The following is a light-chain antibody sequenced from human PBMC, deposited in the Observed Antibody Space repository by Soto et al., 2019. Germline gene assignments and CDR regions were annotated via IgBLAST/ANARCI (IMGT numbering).Light chain of an antibody. J-gene: IGKJ1*01. CDR2: GAS. CDR1: QSVSRSY. V-gene: IGKV3-20*01. CDR3: HHYET. Sequence: EIVFTQSPGTLSLSPGERATLSCRASQSVSRSYLGWYQQKPGQAPRLLTYGASIRAAGVPDRFSGSGSGTEFTLTISRLEPEDFTVYYCHHYETFGQGTKVDIK.